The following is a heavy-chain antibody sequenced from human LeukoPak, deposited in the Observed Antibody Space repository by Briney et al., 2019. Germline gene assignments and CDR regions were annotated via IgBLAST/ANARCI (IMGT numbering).Heavy chain of an antibody. CDR1: GGSFSGYY. D-gene: IGHD3-10*01. CDR3: ASGSGSYYGWFDP. V-gene: IGHV4-34*01. CDR2: INHSGST. J-gene: IGHJ5*02. Sequence: SETLSLTCAVYGGSFSGYYWSWIRQPPGKELEWIGEINHSGSTNYNPSLKSRVTISVDTSKNQFSLKLSSVTAADTAVYYCASGSGSYYGWFDPWGQGTLVTVSS.